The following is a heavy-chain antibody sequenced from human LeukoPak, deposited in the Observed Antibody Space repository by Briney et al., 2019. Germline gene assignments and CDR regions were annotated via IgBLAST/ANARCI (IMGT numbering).Heavy chain of an antibody. V-gene: IGHV4-31*03. CDR2: IYYSGSA. D-gene: IGHD3-3*01. CDR1: GGSINSGGHY. J-gene: IGHJ4*02. CDR3: ARVTLFGIAYYFDY. Sequence: PSETLSLTCTVSGGSINSGGHYWSWVRQHPGKGLEWIGYIYYSGSAYYNPPLKSRVSISIDTSKNQFSLKLSSVTAADTAVYFCARVTLFGIAYYFDYWGQGSLVTVSS.